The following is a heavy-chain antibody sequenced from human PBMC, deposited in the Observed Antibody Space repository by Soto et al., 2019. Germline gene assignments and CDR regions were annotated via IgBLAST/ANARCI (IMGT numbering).Heavy chain of an antibody. CDR2: IYYSGST. CDR1: GGSISSGGYY. V-gene: IGHV4-31*03. CDR3: ARDGGYYCSGSCLAFDI. J-gene: IGHJ3*02. D-gene: IGHD3-10*01. Sequence: QVQLQESGPGLVKPSQTLSLTCTVSGGSISSGGYYWSWIRQHPGKGLECIGYIYYSGSTYYNQSLKSRVTISEDTSKNQFCLTLSSVTAADTAVYYCARDGGYYCSGSCLAFDIWGQGTMVTVSS.